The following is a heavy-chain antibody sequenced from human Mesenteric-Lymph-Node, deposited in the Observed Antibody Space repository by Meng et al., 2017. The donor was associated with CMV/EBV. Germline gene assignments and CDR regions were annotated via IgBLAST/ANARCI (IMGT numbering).Heavy chain of an antibody. Sequence: QVQLVQSRAEVGKPVASVMVSCKASGYTFTDFYIHWVRQAPGQGLEWMGRINPNSGVSNSAQSFQGRVTMTRDTSISTAYMELGRLTSDDTAVYYCARDNVNPEGFDPWGQGTLVTVSS. CDR1: GYTFTDFY. V-gene: IGHV1-2*06. D-gene: IGHD2/OR15-2a*01. CDR2: INPNSGVS. J-gene: IGHJ5*02. CDR3: ARDNVNPEGFDP.